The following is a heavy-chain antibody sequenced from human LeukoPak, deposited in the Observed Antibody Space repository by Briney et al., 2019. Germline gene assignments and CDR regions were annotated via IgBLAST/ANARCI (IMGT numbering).Heavy chain of an antibody. CDR3: AKSGIIYGSGSYVDY. J-gene: IGHJ4*02. D-gene: IGHD3-10*01. CDR2: IRYDGSNK. Sequence: PGGSLRLSCAASGFTFSSYGMHWVRQAPGKGLDWVAFIRYDGSNKYNADSVKGRFTISRDNSKNTLYLQMNSLRAEDTAVYYCAKSGIIYGSGSYVDYWGQGTLVTVSS. V-gene: IGHV3-30*02. CDR1: GFTFSSYG.